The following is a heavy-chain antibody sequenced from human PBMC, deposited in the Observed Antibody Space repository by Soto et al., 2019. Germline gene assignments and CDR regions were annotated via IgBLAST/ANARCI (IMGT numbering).Heavy chain of an antibody. Sequence: PGGSLRLSCAASGFTFHDYGMSWVRQAPGKGLEWVSGINWNGGSTGYADSVKGRFTISRDNAKNSLYLQMNSLRAEDTALYYCARGVTFDYDSYYGMDVWGQGTTVTVSS. D-gene: IGHD3-22*01. J-gene: IGHJ6*02. CDR2: INWNGGST. CDR1: GFTFHDYG. CDR3: ARGVTFDYDSYYGMDV. V-gene: IGHV3-20*04.